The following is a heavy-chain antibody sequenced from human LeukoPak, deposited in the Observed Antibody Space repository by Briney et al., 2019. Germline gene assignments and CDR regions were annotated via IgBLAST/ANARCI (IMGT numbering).Heavy chain of an antibody. CDR1: GDSISSGSYY. D-gene: IGHD4-17*01. CDR2: IYYSGST. CDR3: ARGTYGYYMDV. V-gene: IGHV4-39*07. J-gene: IGHJ6*03. Sequence: SETLSLTCTVSGDSISSGSYYWGWIRQSPGKDLEWIGSIYYSGSTHYNPSLKSRVTISLDTSKNQFSLKLSSVTAADTAVYFCARGTYGYYMDVWGKGTTVTVSS.